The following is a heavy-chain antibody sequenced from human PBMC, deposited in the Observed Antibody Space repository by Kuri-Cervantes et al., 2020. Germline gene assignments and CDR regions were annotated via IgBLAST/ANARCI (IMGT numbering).Heavy chain of an antibody. V-gene: IGHV3-64*02. CDR1: GFTFSSYA. CDR3: AREPLIPTPPLDL. Sequence: GGSLRLSCAASGFTFSSYAMHWVRQAPGKGLEYVSAISSNGGSTYYADSVKGRFTISRDNSKNTLYLQMNSLRAEDTAVYYCAREPLIPTPPLDLWGRGTLVTVSS. J-gene: IGHJ2*01. CDR2: ISSNGGST. D-gene: IGHD2-2*01.